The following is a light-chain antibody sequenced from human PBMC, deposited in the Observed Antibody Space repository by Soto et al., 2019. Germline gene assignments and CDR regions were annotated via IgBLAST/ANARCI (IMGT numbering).Light chain of an antibody. CDR3: QSSDDTGNYYL. V-gene: IGLV3-25*02. J-gene: IGLJ1*01. CDR1: ELSKQY. CDR2: KDS. Sequence: YELTXTPSVSVSPGQTARITCSGDELSKQYVYWYQQKPGQAPVLVIYKDSERASGIPERFSASSSGTTVTLTISGVRAEDEADYYCQSSDDTGNYYLFGTGTKVTVL.